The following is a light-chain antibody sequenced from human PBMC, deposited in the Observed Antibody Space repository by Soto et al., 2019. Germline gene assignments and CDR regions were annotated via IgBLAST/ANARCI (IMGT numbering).Light chain of an antibody. J-gene: IGKJ2*01. V-gene: IGKV3-15*01. Sequence: EIVMTQSPATLAVSPGERATLSCRATQSVSSNLAWYQQKPGQAPRLLIYGASTRATGIPARFSGSGSGKELTLTISSLRSEDFAVYYCQQYNNWPGYTFGHGTKLEIK. CDR3: QQYNNWPGYT. CDR2: GAS. CDR1: QSVSSN.